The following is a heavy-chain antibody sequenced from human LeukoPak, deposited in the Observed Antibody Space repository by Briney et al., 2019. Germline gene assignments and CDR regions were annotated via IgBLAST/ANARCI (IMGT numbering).Heavy chain of an antibody. V-gene: IGHV3-23*01. CDR3: ARTIAVAGYYFDF. J-gene: IGHJ4*02. D-gene: IGHD6-19*01. CDR1: GFTFSSYA. Sequence: GGSLRLSCAASGFTFSSYAMSWVRQAPGKGLEWVSSISESGDNTYYPDSVKGRFTISRDSFKNTLYLQMNSLRAEDTAIYYCARTIAVAGYYFDFWGQGTLVTVSS. CDR2: ISESGDNT.